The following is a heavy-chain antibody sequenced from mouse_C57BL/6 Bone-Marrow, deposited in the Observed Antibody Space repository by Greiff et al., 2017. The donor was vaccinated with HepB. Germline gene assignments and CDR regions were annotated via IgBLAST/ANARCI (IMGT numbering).Heavy chain of an antibody. J-gene: IGHJ2*01. CDR2: IYPRSGNT. D-gene: IGHD1-1*01. CDR1: GYTFTSYG. CDR3: ARSRGGHYYGSSYGY. V-gene: IGHV1-81*01. Sequence: QVQLKQSGAELARPGASVKLSCKASGYTFTSYGISWVKQRTGQGLEWIGGIYPRSGNTYYNEKFKGKATLTADKSSSTAYMELRRLTSEDSAVYFCARSRGGHYYGSSYGYWGQGTTLTVSS.